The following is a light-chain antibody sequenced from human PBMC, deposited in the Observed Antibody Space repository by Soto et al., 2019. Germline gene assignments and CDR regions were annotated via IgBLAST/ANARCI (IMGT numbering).Light chain of an antibody. Sequence: QAVVTQPPSASGSPGQSVTISCTGTSSDVGGYNYVSWYQQHPGKAPKLMIYEVSKRPSGVPDRFSGSKSGNTASLTVSGLQAEDEADYYCAAWDHSLSGWMIGGGTKLTVL. J-gene: IGLJ3*02. CDR2: EVS. CDR1: SSDVGGYNY. CDR3: AAWDHSLSGWM. V-gene: IGLV2-8*01.